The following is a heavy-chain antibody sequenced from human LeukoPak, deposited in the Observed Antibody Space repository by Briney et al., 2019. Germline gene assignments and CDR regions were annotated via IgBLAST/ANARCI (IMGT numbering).Heavy chain of an antibody. J-gene: IGHJ4*02. Sequence: PGGSLRLSCAASGFTFSTYSMNWVRQAPGKGLEWVSYISYRSSTIYYADSVKGRFTISRDNAKNSLYLQMNSLRAEDTAVYYCARDPDYWGQGTLVTVSS. V-gene: IGHV3-48*01. CDR1: GFTFSTYS. CDR2: ISYRSSTI. CDR3: ARDPDY.